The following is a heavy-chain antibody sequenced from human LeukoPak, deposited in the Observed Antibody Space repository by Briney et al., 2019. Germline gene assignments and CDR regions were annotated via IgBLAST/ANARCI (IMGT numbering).Heavy chain of an antibody. CDR3: ARLPGDFYYHAMDL. J-gene: IGHJ6*02. CDR1: GYTFTSSW. Sequence: GESLEISCKGSGYTFTSSWIAWVRQVPGKSLEWMGIIYLGDSETRYSPSFQGQVTISADKSISTAYLQWSSLTAPDTAMYYCARLPGDFYYHAMDLWGQGTTVTVSS. D-gene: IGHD3-10*01. CDR2: IYLGDSET. V-gene: IGHV5-51*01.